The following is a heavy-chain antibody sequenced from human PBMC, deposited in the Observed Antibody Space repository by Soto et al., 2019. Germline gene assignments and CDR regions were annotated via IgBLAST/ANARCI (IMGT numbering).Heavy chain of an antibody. Sequence: QVQLVQSGAEVQKPGASVKVSCKASGGTFSSYTISWVRQAPGQGLEWMGRIIPILGIANYAQKFQGRVTITADNSTSTAYMELSSLRSEDTAVYYCARDYGDHSPIDYWGQGTLVTVSS. CDR1: GGTFSSYT. CDR3: ARDYGDHSPIDY. CDR2: IIPILGIA. D-gene: IGHD4-17*01. V-gene: IGHV1-69*08. J-gene: IGHJ4*02.